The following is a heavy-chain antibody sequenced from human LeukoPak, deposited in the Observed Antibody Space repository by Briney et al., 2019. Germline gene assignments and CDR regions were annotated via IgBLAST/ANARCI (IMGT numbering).Heavy chain of an antibody. J-gene: IGHJ5*02. CDR3: ARDCSGGSCSYNWFDP. Sequence: GASVKVSXKASGYTFTSYGISWVRQAPGQGLEWMGWISAYNGNTNYAQKLQGRVTMTTDTSTSTAYMELRSLRSDDTAMYYCARDCSGGSCSYNWFDPWGQGTLVTVSS. D-gene: IGHD2-15*01. CDR1: GYTFTSYG. CDR2: ISAYNGNT. V-gene: IGHV1-18*01.